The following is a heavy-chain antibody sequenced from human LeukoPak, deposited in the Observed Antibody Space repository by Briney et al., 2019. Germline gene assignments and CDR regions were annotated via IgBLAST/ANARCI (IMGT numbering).Heavy chain of an antibody. J-gene: IGHJ4*02. CDR2: ISSGSSYI. Sequence: KTGGSLRLSCAPSGLTFSSYSMNWVRQPPGKGLEWVSSISSGSSYIYYADSVKGRFTISRDNAKNSLYLQMNSLRAEDTAVYYCAREGSSGWYGMFDYWGQGTLVTVSS. V-gene: IGHV3-21*01. D-gene: IGHD6-19*01. CDR1: GLTFSSYS. CDR3: AREGSSGWYGMFDY.